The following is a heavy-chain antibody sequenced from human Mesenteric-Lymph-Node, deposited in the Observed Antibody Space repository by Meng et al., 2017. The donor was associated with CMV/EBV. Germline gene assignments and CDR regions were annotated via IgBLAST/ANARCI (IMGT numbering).Heavy chain of an antibody. CDR1: GFTMSHYT. CDR3: ARGYTIFDAFDI. Sequence: GESLKISCEASGFTMSHYTMHWVRQAPGKGLEWVAIISYDGRIRNYADSVKGRLTVSRDNSDNTLYLQMNSLTAEDTAVYYCARGYTIFDAFDIWGPGTMVTVSS. CDR2: ISYDGRIR. D-gene: IGHD3-3*01. J-gene: IGHJ3*02. V-gene: IGHV3-30*04.